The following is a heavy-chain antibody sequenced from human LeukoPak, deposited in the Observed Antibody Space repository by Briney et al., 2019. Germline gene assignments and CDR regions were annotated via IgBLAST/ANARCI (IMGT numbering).Heavy chain of an antibody. D-gene: IGHD3-3*01. CDR3: ASWSGYPNPVDAFDI. CDR2: INPNSGGT. V-gene: IGHV1-2*02. Sequence: ASVKVSCKASGYTFTGYFMHWVRQAPGQGLEWMGWINPNSGGTNYAQKFQGRVTMTRDTSISTAYMELSRLRSDDTAVYYCASWSGYPNPVDAFDIWGQGTMVTVSS. CDR1: GYTFTGYF. J-gene: IGHJ3*02.